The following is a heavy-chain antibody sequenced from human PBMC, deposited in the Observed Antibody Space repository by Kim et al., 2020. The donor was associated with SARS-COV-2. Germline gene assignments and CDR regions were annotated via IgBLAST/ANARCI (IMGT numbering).Heavy chain of an antibody. J-gene: IGHJ4*02. Sequence: SVKVSCKASGGTFSSYAISWVRQAPGQGLEWMGGIIPIFGTANYAQKFQGRVTITADESTSTAYMELSSLRSEDTAVYYCASAFHTTTLIAEYYFDYWGQGTLVTVSS. D-gene: IGHD6-13*01. V-gene: IGHV1-69*13. CDR1: GGTFSSYA. CDR2: IIPIFGTA. CDR3: ASAFHTTTLIAEYYFDY.